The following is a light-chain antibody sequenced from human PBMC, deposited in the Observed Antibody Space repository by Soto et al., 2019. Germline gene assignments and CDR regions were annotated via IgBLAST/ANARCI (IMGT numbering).Light chain of an antibody. CDR3: QQSYSTPPWT. Sequence: DIQMTQSPSSLSASVGDRVTITCRASQSISSYLNWYQQKPGKAPKLLIYAASTLQSGIPSRFSGSGSGTDFTLTISRLQTEDFATYYCQQSYSTPPWTFGQGTKLEIK. CDR1: QSISSY. J-gene: IGKJ1*01. V-gene: IGKV1-39*01. CDR2: AAS.